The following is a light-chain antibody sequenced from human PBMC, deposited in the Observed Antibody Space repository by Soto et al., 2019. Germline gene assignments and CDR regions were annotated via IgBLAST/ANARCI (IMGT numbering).Light chain of an antibody. CDR3: AVCDDSLAGRV. CDR2: GQN. V-gene: IGLV1-44*01. Sequence: QSVLTQPPSASGTPGQRVTISCSGSSSNIGSNAVTWYQHLPGTAPKLLCYGQNQRPARVPHRFSGSKSGTSASLATRWLQSQDEADYNCAVCDDSLAGRVFGGGTKLTVL. CDR1: SSNIGSNA. J-gene: IGLJ2*01.